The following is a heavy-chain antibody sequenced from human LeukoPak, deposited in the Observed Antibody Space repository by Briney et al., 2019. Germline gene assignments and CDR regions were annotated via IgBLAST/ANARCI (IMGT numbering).Heavy chain of an antibody. CDR1: GFIFSSYG. D-gene: IGHD1-1*01. J-gene: IGHJ4*02. CDR2: ILYDGSNK. CDR3: AKDSSNWDAPYYFDY. Sequence: GGSLRLSCAASGFIFSSYGMHWVRQAPGKGLEWVAVILYDGSNKYYADSVKGRFTISRDNSKNTLYLQMNSLRGEDTAVYYCAKDSSNWDAPYYFDYWGQGTLVTVSS. V-gene: IGHV3-30*18.